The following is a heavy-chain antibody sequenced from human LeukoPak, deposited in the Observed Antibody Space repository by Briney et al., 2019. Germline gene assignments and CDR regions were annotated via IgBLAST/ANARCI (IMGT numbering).Heavy chain of an antibody. D-gene: IGHD4-17*01. Sequence: ASVKVSCKASGYTFTSYGISWVRQAPGQGLEWMGWISAYDGNTNYAQKPQGRVTMTTDTSTSTAYMELRSLRSDDTAVYYCARDLPVSDYGDYSRSLDWYFDLWGRGTLVTVSS. CDR3: ARDLPVSDYGDYSRSLDWYFDL. CDR2: ISAYDGNT. CDR1: GYTFTSYG. J-gene: IGHJ2*01. V-gene: IGHV1-18*01.